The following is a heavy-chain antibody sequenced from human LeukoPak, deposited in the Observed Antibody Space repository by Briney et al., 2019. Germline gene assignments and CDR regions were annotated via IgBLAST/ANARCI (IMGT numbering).Heavy chain of an antibody. D-gene: IGHD6-13*01. J-gene: IGHJ5*02. CDR2: INPNSGGT. CDR3: ARSRGIAAAGTES. CDR1: GYTFTGYY. Sequence: GASVKVSCKAFGYTFTGYYMHWVRQAPGQGLEWMGWINPNSGGTNYAQKFQGRVTMTRDTSISTAYMELSRLRSDDTAVYYCARSRGIAAAGTESWGQGTLVTVSS. V-gene: IGHV1-2*02.